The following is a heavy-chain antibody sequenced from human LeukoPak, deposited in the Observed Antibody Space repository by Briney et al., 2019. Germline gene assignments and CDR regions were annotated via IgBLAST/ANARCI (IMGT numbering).Heavy chain of an antibody. CDR2: IYHSGST. V-gene: IGHV4-38-2*02. CDR3: AREEYGDYVGY. Sequence: SETLSLTCTVSGYSISSGYFWGWIRQPPGKGLECIGTIYHSGSTYYNPSLKSRVTISVDTSKNQFSLKLNSVTAADTAVYYCAREEYGDYVGYWGQGTLVTVAS. D-gene: IGHD4-17*01. J-gene: IGHJ4*02. CDR1: GYSISSGYF.